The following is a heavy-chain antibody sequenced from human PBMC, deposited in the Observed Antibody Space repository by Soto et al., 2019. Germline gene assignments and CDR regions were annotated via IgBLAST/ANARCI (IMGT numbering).Heavy chain of an antibody. V-gene: IGHV3-53*02. CDR1: GFTVGSNY. CDR2: IYSGGST. D-gene: IGHD3-22*01. Sequence: EVQLVETGGGLIQPGGSLRLSCAASGFTVGSNYMSWVRQAPGKGLEWVSVIYSGGSTYYADSVKGRFTISRDNSKNTLYLQMNSLRAEDTAVYYCVLSYYYDSSGYYPDYWGQGTLVTVSS. J-gene: IGHJ4*02. CDR3: VLSYYYDSSGYYPDY.